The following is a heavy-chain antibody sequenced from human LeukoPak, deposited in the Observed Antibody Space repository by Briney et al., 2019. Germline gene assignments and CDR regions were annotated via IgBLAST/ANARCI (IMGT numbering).Heavy chain of an antibody. J-gene: IGHJ4*02. Sequence: GGSLRLSCAASGFTVSSNYMSWVRQAPGKGLEWVSVIYSGGSTYYADSVKGRFTISRDNSKNTPYLQMNSLRAEDTAVYYCAREGGRACFDYWGQGTLVTVSS. CDR2: IYSGGST. CDR3: AREGGRACFDY. D-gene: IGHD3-16*01. CDR1: GFTVSSNY. V-gene: IGHV3-53*01.